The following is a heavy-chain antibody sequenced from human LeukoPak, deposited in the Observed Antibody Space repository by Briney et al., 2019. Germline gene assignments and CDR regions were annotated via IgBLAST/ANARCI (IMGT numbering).Heavy chain of an antibody. V-gene: IGHV4-4*02. CDR3: ARDSVVRGLGYDY. CDR2: IYHSGST. Sequence: SGTLSLTCAVSGGSISSSNWWSWVRPPPGKGLEWIGEIYHSGSTNYNPSLKSRVTISVDKSKNQFSLKLSSVTAADTAVYYCARDSVVRGLGYDYWGQGTLVTVSS. J-gene: IGHJ4*02. CDR1: GGSISSSNW. D-gene: IGHD3-10*01.